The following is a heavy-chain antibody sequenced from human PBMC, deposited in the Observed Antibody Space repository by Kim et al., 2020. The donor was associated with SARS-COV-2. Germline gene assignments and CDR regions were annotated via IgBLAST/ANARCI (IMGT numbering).Heavy chain of an antibody. Sequence: SVKVSCKASGDRFSSYAISWVRQAPGQGLEWMGGIIPIFASPNYAQKFQGRVTITADESTTTVYMELSSLKSEDTAIYYCARASYFGSGNAYYYPMDVWGRGTTVTVSS. J-gene: IGHJ6*02. CDR1: GDRFSSYA. CDR2: IIPIFASP. D-gene: IGHD3-10*01. CDR3: ARASYFGSGNAYYYPMDV. V-gene: IGHV1-69*13.